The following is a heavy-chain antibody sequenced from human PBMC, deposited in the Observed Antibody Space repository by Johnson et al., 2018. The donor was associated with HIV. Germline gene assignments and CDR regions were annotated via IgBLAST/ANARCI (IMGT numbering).Heavy chain of an antibody. D-gene: IGHD3-22*01. J-gene: IGHJ3*02. Sequence: VQLVESGGGVVRPGGSLRLSCGASGFTFDDYGMTWVRQAPGKGLQWVSRITWNGGIIGYAESVEGRFTISRDNAKNSLYLQMNSLRAEDTALYYCARVIRAYDSSGYAGDAFDIWGQGTMVTASS. CDR2: ITWNGGII. CDR3: ARVIRAYDSSGYAGDAFDI. V-gene: IGHV3-20*04. CDR1: GFTFDDYG.